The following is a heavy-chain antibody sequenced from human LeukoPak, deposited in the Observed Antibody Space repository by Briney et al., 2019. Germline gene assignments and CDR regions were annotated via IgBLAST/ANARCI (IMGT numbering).Heavy chain of an antibody. CDR3: ARVTDVVGATTTSYYYYYVDV. CDR2: MNPNSGNT. D-gene: IGHD1-26*01. V-gene: IGHV1-8*01. CDR1: GYTFTSYD. Sequence: ASVKVSCKASGYTFTSYDINWVRQATGQGLEWMGWMNPNSGNTGYAQKFQGRVTMTRNTSISTAYMELSSLRSEDTAVYYCARVTDVVGATTTSYYYYYVDVWGKGTTVTVSS. J-gene: IGHJ6*03.